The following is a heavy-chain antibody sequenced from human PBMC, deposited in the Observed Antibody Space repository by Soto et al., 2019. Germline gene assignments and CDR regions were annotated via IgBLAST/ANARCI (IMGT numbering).Heavy chain of an antibody. Sequence: QVQLVESGRGVVQPGRSLRLSCAASGFTFSSYAMHWVRQAPGKGLEWVAVISYDGRNKYYADSVQGRFTISRDNSKNTRYLQMNSLRAKDTGVYFVMDVWGQGNTVTVSS. V-gene: IGHV3-30-3*01. J-gene: IGHJ6*02. CDR3: MDV. CDR1: GFTFSSYA. CDR2: ISYDGRNK.